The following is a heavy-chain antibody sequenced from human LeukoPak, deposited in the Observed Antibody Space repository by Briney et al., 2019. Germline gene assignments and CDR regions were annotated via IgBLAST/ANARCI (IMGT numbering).Heavy chain of an antibody. V-gene: IGHV4-59*08. D-gene: IGHD4-23*01. CDR1: GGSISSYY. J-gene: IGHJ4*02. CDR3: ARLNGGN. CDR2: VDYSGST. Sequence: SETLSLTCTVSGGSISSYYWSWTRQPPGKGLEWLAYVDYSGSTAYNPSLNGRVAISPDTSKNQFSLKLRSVTAADTAVYYCARLNGGNWGPGILVTVSS.